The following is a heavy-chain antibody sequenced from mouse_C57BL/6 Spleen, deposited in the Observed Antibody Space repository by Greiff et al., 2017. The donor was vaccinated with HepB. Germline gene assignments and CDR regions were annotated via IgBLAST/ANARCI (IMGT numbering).Heavy chain of an antibody. CDR3: TGPPYGYDEGY. CDR2: IRLKSDNYAT. Sequence: EVKVEESGGGLVQPGGSMKLSCVASGFTFSNYWMNWVRQSPEKGLEWVAQIRLKSDNYATHYAESVKGRFTISRDDSKSSVYLQMNNLRAEDTGIYYCTGPPYGYDEGYWGQGTTLTVSS. J-gene: IGHJ2*01. V-gene: IGHV6-3*01. CDR1: GFTFSNYW. D-gene: IGHD2-2*01.